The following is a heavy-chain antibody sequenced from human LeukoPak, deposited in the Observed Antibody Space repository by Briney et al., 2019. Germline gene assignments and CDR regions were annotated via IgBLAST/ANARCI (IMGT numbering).Heavy chain of an antibody. V-gene: IGHV3-64*01. CDR1: GLTFSSYE. CDR2: ISSNGGST. Sequence: GGSLRLSCAASGLTFSSYEMNWVRQAPGKGLEYVSTISSNGGSTYYANSVKGRFTISRDNSKNTLYLQMGSLRAEDMAVYYCARGGSYYYYMDVWGKGTTVTISS. CDR3: ARGGSYYYYMDV. J-gene: IGHJ6*03. D-gene: IGHD3-10*01.